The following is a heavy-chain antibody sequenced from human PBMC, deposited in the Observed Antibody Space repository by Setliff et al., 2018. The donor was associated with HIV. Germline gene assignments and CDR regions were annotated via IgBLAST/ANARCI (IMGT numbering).Heavy chain of an antibody. CDR1: GFTFSSYG. CDR3: TASIDWGAGHIPT. J-gene: IGHJ5*02. CDR2: IRYDGSNK. V-gene: IGHV3-30*02. D-gene: IGHD3-16*01. Sequence: GGSLRLSCAASGFTFSSYGMHWVRQAPGKGLEWVAFIRYDGSNKYYADSVKGRFTISRDDSQSTLYLQLNSLKTEDTAIYYCTASIDWGAGHIPTWGQGTPVTVSS.